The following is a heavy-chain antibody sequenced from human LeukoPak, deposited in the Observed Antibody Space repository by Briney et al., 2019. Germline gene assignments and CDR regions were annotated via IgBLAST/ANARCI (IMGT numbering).Heavy chain of an antibody. D-gene: IGHD2-2*02. V-gene: IGHV3-21*01. CDR3: ARDACSTTSCDIYNFDY. CDR1: GFTFSSYS. Sequence: PGGSLRLSCAASGFTFSSYSMNWVRQAPGKGLEWVSSISSSSSYIYYADSVKGRFTISRDNAKNSLYLQMNSLRAEDTAVYYCARDACSTTSCDIYNFDYWGQGDLVTVSS. J-gene: IGHJ4*02. CDR2: ISSSSSYI.